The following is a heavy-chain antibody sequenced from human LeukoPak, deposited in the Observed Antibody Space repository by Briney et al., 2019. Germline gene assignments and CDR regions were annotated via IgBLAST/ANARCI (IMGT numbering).Heavy chain of an antibody. D-gene: IGHD1-26*01. Sequence: GGSLRLSCAASGFTFSSYLMSWVRQAPGKGLEWVANIKQDGSEKYYVDSVKGRFTISRDNAKNSLYLQMNSLRAEDTAVYYCARAKSGSSARYWGQGTLVTVSS. J-gene: IGHJ4*02. CDR2: IKQDGSEK. V-gene: IGHV3-7*01. CDR1: GFTFSSYL. CDR3: ARAKSGSSARY.